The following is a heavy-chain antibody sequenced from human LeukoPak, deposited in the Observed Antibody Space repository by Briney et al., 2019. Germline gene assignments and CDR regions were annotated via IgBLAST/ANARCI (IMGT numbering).Heavy chain of an antibody. V-gene: IGHV3-23*01. Sequence: GGSLRLSCATSGFTFSSYAMSWVRQAPGKGLEWVSAISGSGGSTYYADSVKGWFTISRDNSKNTLYLQMNSLRAEDTAVYYCAKLPWSSGYQYYFDYWGQGTLVTVSS. D-gene: IGHD3-22*01. CDR1: GFTFSSYA. CDR2: ISGSGGST. J-gene: IGHJ4*02. CDR3: AKLPWSSGYQYYFDY.